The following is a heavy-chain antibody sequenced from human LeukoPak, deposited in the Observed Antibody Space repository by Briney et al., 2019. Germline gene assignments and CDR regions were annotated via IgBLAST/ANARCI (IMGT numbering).Heavy chain of an antibody. Sequence: GGSLRLSCAASGFTFSSYGMHWVRQAPGKGLEWVAVISYDGSNKYYADSVKGRFTISRDNSKNTLYLQMSSLRAEDTAVYYCAKEYSGYDFFDYWGQGTLVTVSS. CDR1: GFTFSSYG. CDR3: AKEYSGYDFFDY. J-gene: IGHJ4*02. CDR2: ISYDGSNK. V-gene: IGHV3-30*18. D-gene: IGHD5-12*01.